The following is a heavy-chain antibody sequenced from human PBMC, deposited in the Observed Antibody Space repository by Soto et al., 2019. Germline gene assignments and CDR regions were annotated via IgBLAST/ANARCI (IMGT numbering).Heavy chain of an antibody. D-gene: IGHD3-10*01. V-gene: IGHV1-2*04. Sequence: QVQLVQSGAEVKKPGASVKVSCKASGYTFTGYYMHWVRQAPGQGLEWMGWINPNSGGTNYAQKFQGWVTMTRDTSISTAYMELSRLRSDDTAVYYCARGARYGSGSFNYYYGMDVWGQGTTVTVSS. CDR2: INPNSGGT. J-gene: IGHJ6*02. CDR1: GYTFTGYY. CDR3: ARGARYGSGSFNYYYGMDV.